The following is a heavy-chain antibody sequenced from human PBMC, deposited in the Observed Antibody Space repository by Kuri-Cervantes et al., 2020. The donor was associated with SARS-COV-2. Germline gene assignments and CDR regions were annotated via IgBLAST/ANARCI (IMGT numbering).Heavy chain of an antibody. CDR1: GFTFDYYA. CDR2: ITGSGGST. J-gene: IGHJ3*02. V-gene: IGHV3-23*01. Sequence: GGSLRLSCVASGFTFDYYAMTWVRQAPGKGLEWVSVITGSGGSTYYADSVKGRFTISRDNSKNTLYLQMNSLRAEDTAVYYCAKHLTIYGDYVLSLTEDAFDIWGQGTMVTVSS. D-gene: IGHD4-17*01. CDR3: AKHLTIYGDYVLSLTEDAFDI.